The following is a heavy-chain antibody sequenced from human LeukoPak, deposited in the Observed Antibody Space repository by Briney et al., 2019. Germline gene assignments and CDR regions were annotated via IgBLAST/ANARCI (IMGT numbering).Heavy chain of an antibody. CDR3: AKDIGSRGYYSDAFDI. V-gene: IGHV3-23*01. CDR1: GFIFSSYW. CDR2: ISGSGDTT. D-gene: IGHD3-22*01. J-gene: IGHJ3*02. Sequence: GGSLRLSCAASGFIFSSYWMTWVRQAPGKGLEWVSAISGSGDTTYYADSVKGRFTVSRDNSKNTLYLQMNSLRAEDTAVYYCAKDIGSRGYYSDAFDIWGQGTMVTVSS.